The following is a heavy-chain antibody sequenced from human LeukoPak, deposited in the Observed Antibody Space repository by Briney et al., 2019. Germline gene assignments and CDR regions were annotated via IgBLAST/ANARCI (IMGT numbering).Heavy chain of an antibody. J-gene: IGHJ5*02. CDR2: INHSGST. CDR1: GFTFSDYY. Sequence: GSLRLSCAASGFTFSDYYMSWIRQPPGKGLEWIGEINHSGSTNSNPSLKSRVTIPVDTSKNQFSLKLSSVTAADTAVYYCARVRSCITIFCGAWFDPWGQGTLVTVSS. D-gene: IGHD3-9*01. V-gene: IGHV4-34*01. CDR3: ARVRSCITIFCGAWFDP.